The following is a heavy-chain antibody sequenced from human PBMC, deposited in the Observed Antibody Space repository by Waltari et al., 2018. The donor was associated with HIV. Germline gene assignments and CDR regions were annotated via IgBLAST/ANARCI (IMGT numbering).Heavy chain of an antibody. V-gene: IGHV3-48*03. CDR2: ISRSGRTI. CDR3: ARAHITMIRGGNAFDI. Sequence: EVQLVESGGGLVQPGGSLRLSCAASGFTFSSYEMNWVRQAPGKGLEWVSYISRSGRTIHDADSVKGRFTISRDNAKNSLYLRMNSLRAEDTAVYYCARAHITMIRGGNAFDIWGQGTMVTVSS. J-gene: IGHJ3*02. CDR1: GFTFSSYE. D-gene: IGHD3-10*01.